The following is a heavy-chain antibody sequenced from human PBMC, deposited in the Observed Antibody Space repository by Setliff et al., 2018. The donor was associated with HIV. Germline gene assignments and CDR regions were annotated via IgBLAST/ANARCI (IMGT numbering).Heavy chain of an antibody. J-gene: IGHJ4*02. V-gene: IGHV3-9*01. CDR1: GFTFDDYA. CDR2: ISWNSVSI. CDR3: ARVDSSGRYGRFDY. Sequence: SLRLSCAASGFTFDDYAMHWVRQAPGKGLEWVSGISWNSVSIGYTDSVKGRFTISRDNAKNSLYLQMNSLRAEGTALYYCARVDSSGRYGRFDYWGQGTLVTVSS. D-gene: IGHD6-19*01.